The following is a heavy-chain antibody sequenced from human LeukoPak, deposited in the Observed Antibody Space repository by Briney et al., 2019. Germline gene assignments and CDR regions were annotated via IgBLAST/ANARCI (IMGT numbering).Heavy chain of an antibody. CDR1: GGSISSSSYY. V-gene: IGHV4-39*01. CDR2: FYYSGGT. CDR3: TRQGSLGTSGYYY. J-gene: IGHJ4*02. Sequence: SETLSLTCPVSGGSISSSSYYWGWIRQPPGKGLEWIGSFYYSGGTYYNPSLKSRVTISVHTSKNQFSLKRSSVTAADTAVYYCTRQGSLGTSGYYYWGQGTLVTVSS. D-gene: IGHD3-22*01.